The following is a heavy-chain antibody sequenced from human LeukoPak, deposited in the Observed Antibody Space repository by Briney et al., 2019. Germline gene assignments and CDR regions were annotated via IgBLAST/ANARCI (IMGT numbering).Heavy chain of an antibody. CDR2: IYNGVPT. CDR1: GAPISRFY. Sequence: SETLSLICTTSGAPISRFYWSWVRQPPGKGLEWIGNIYNGVPTFFNPSLKSRVTLSVDTSKTQFSLQLASVTAADTAVYYCVQTTGWPGFDYWGQGILVTVSS. CDR3: VQTTGWPGFDY. J-gene: IGHJ4*02. D-gene: IGHD6-19*01. V-gene: IGHV4-4*09.